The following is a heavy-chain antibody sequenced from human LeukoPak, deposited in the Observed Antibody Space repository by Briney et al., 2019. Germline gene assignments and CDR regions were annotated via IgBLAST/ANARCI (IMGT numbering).Heavy chain of an antibody. Sequence: GGSLRLSCAASGFTVSGTYMDWVRQAPGKGLEWVSVIYSGGSTYYADSVKGRFTISRDNSKNTLYLQMNSLRAEDTAVYYCASTGRRYSSSSRGSYYYYYMDVWGKGTTVTVSS. D-gene: IGHD6-6*01. CDR3: ASTGRRYSSSSRGSYYYYYMDV. CDR2: IYSGGST. J-gene: IGHJ6*03. V-gene: IGHV3-53*01. CDR1: GFTVSGTY.